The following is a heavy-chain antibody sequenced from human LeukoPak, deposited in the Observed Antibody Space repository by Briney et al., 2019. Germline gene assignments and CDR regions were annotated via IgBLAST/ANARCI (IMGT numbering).Heavy chain of an antibody. CDR2: IYPGDSDT. D-gene: IGHD1-26*01. Sequence: GESLKISCKGSGYSFTSYWIGWVRLMPGKGLEWMGIIYPGDSDTRYSPSFQGQVTISADKSISTAYLQWSSLKASDTAMYYCAIRYSGSYLASALYFDYWGQGTLVTVSS. V-gene: IGHV5-51*01. CDR1: GYSFTSYW. J-gene: IGHJ4*02. CDR3: AIRYSGSYLASALYFDY.